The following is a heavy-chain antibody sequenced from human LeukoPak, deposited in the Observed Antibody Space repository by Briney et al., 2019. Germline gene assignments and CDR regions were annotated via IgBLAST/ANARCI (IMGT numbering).Heavy chain of an antibody. CDR1: GYTFTNHG. J-gene: IGHJ4*02. CDR3: ARDLSRGPYDDGKPFDS. D-gene: IGHD4-17*01. Sequence: GASVMVSCKTSGYTFTNHGISWVRQAPGQGLEWMGWIGGYNGNTNYVQKFRGRITMTTDTSTSTAYLHLRSLSSDDTALYYCARDLSRGPYDDGKPFDSWGQGTLVTVSS. CDR2: IGGYNGNT. V-gene: IGHV1-18*01.